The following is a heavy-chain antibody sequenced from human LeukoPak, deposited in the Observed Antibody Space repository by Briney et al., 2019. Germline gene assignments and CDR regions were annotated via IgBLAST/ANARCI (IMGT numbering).Heavy chain of an antibody. V-gene: IGHV4-4*07. CDR1: GGSISSYY. CDR3: ARDVGGSGSYPYNWFDP. Sequence: PSETLSLTCTVSGGSISSYYWSWIRQPAGKGLEWIGRIYNSGSTNYNPSLKSRVTMSVDTSKNQFSLKLSSVTAADTAVYYCARDVGGSGSYPYNWFDPWGQGTLVTVSS. J-gene: IGHJ5*02. CDR2: IYNSGST. D-gene: IGHD3-10*01.